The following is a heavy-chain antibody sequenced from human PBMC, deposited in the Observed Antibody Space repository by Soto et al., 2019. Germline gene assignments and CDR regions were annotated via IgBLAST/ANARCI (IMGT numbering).Heavy chain of an antibody. Sequence: QVQLQQWGAGLLKPSETLSLTCAVYGGSFSGYYWSWIRQPPGKGLEWIGEINHSGSTNYNPSLKMRVTISVDTSKNRFSLKLSSVTAADTAVYYCARGSILYWAWSGGLDPWGQGTLVTVSS. CDR3: ARGSILYWAWSGGLDP. CDR2: INHSGST. CDR1: GGSFSGYY. J-gene: IGHJ5*02. D-gene: IGHD2-8*02. V-gene: IGHV4-34*01.